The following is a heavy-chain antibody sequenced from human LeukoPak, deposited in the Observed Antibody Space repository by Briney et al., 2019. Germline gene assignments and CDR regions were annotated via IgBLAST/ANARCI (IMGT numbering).Heavy chain of an antibody. V-gene: IGHV2-5*02. Sequence: SGPTLVNPTQTLTLTCTFSGFSLSRSSRSRMGVGWIRQPPGKALEWLALIYWDDDERYSPSLKSRLTITKDTSKNQVVLTMTNMDPVDTATYYCARRQDISGSTFDYWGQGTLVTVSS. CDR1: GFSLSRSSRSRMG. D-gene: IGHD3-10*01. CDR3: ARRQDISGSTFDY. J-gene: IGHJ4*02. CDR2: IYWDDDE.